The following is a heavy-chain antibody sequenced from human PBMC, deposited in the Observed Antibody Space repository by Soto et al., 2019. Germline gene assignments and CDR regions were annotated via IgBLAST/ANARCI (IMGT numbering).Heavy chain of an antibody. CDR1: GFTFDDYA. Sequence: LRLSCAASGFTFDDYAMHWVRQAPGKGLEWVSGISWNSGSIGYADSVKGRFTISRDNAKNSLYLQMNSLRAEDTALYYCAASGAPPVGLRFLVGMDVWGQGTTVTVSS. CDR3: AASGAPPVGLRFLVGMDV. V-gene: IGHV3-9*01. J-gene: IGHJ6*02. D-gene: IGHD3-3*01. CDR2: ISWNSGSI.